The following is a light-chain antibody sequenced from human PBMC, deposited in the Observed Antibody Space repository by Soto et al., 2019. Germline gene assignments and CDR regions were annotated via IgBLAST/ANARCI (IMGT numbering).Light chain of an antibody. J-gene: IGLJ1*01. CDR2: EVN. Sequence: QSVLTQPPSASGSPGQSVTISCTVTSSDVGGYNYVSWYQQHPGKAPKLMIYEVNKRPSGVPDRFSGSKSGNTASLTVSGLQAEDEADYYCSSYAGSNNFEVFGTGTKVTVL. CDR3: SSYAGSNNFEV. CDR1: SSDVGGYNY. V-gene: IGLV2-8*01.